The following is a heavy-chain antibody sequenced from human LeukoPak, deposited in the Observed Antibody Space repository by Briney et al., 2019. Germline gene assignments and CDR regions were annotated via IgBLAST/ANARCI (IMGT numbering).Heavy chain of an antibody. CDR2: IYYSGST. CDR1: GGSISNSNYY. J-gene: IGHJ6*03. CDR3: ASHNTPGGGDSLYYYYYYMDV. Sequence: SETLSLTCTVSGGSISNSNYYWGWIRQPPGKGLEWIGNIYYSGSTYYNPSLRSRVTISVDTSKNQFSLKLTSVTAADTAVYYCASHNTPGGGDSLYYYYYYMDVWGKGTTVTISS. V-gene: IGHV4-39*01. D-gene: IGHD3-16*01.